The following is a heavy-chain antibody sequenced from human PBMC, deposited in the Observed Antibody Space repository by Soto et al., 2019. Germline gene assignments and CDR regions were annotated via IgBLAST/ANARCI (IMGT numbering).Heavy chain of an antibody. J-gene: IGHJ5*02. Sequence: SETLSLTCTVSGGSISSGGYYWSWIRQHPGKGLEWIGYIYYSGSTYYNPSLKSRVTISVDTSRNQFSLKLSSVTAADTAVYYCARDFGGDYSVGNWFDPWGQGTLVTVSS. D-gene: IGHD4-17*01. CDR3: ARDFGGDYSVGNWFDP. CDR2: IYYSGST. CDR1: GGSISSGGYY. V-gene: IGHV4-31*03.